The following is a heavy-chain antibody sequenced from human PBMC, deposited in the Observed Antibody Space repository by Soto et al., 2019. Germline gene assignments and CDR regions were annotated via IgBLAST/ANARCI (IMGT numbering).Heavy chain of an antibody. CDR3: ARGVLRYFDWLLLGGVYYYYMDV. V-gene: IGHV1-8*01. CDR1: GYTFNSYD. J-gene: IGHJ6*03. Sequence: ASVKVSCKSSGYTFNSYDIYWVRQATGKGLEGMGWMNPNSGNTGYAQKFQGRVSMTRNTSISTAYMELSSLRSEDTAVYYCARGVLRYFDWLLLGGVYYYYMDVWGKGTTVTVSS. CDR2: MNPNSGNT. D-gene: IGHD3-9*01.